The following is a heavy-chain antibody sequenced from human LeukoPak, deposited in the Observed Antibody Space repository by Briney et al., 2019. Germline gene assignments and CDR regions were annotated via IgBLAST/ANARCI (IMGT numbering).Heavy chain of an antibody. CDR3: ARASSWYDY. V-gene: IGHV4-59*01. CDR1: GGSISSYY. CDR2: IYYSGST. D-gene: IGHD6-13*01. J-gene: IGHJ4*02. Sequence: TSETLSLTCTVSGGSISSYYWSWLRQPPGKGLEWIGYIYYSGSTNYNPSLKSRVTISVDTSKNQFSLKLSSVTAADTAVYYCARASSWYDYWGQGTLVTVSS.